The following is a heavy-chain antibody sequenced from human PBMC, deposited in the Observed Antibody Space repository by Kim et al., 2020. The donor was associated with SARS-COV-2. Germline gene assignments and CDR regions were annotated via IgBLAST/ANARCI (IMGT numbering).Heavy chain of an antibody. CDR1: GFTFSSYW. V-gene: IGHV3-74*01. Sequence: GGSLRLSCAASGFTFSSYWMHWVRQAPGKGLVWVSRINSDGSSTNYADSVKGRFTISRDNAKNTLYLQMNSLRAEDTAVYYCARGCSGGNCYWGYWGQGTLVTVSS. CDR3: ARGCSGGNCYWGY. D-gene: IGHD2-15*01. CDR2: INSDGSST. J-gene: IGHJ4*02.